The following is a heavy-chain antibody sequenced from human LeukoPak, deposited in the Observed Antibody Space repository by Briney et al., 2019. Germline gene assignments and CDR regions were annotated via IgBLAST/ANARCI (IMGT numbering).Heavy chain of an antibody. CDR1: GGSISSYY. CDR3: ARGPNYSSGYHHFDY. V-gene: IGHV4-59*01. D-gene: IGHD3-22*01. CDR2: IYYSGST. J-gene: IGHJ4*02. Sequence: SETLSLTCTVSGGSISSYYWSWIRQPPGKGLEWIGCIYYSGSTNYNPSLKSRVTISVDTSKNQFSLKLSSVTAADTAVYYCARGPNYSSGYHHFDYWGQGTLVTVSS.